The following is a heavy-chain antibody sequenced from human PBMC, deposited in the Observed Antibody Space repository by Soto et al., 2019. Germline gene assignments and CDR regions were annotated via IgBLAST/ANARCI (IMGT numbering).Heavy chain of an antibody. CDR1: GFPFSNYG. J-gene: IGHJ4*02. V-gene: IGHV3-21*01. D-gene: IGHD2-15*01. CDR2: IRVGSINR. CDR3: ARDFGDVVVVAATPGYFDY. Sequence: GGSLRLSCASSGFPFSNYGMHWVRQAPGKGLEWVSAIRVGSINRYYADSVKGRFTISRDNAKNSLYLQMNSLRAEDTAVYYCARDFGDVVVVAATPGYFDYWGQGTLVTVSS.